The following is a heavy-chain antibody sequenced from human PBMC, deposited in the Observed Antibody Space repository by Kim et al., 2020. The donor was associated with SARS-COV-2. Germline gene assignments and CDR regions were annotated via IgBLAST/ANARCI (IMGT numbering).Heavy chain of an antibody. V-gene: IGHV4-59*01. J-gene: IGHJ2*01. CDR2: IYYSGST. CDR1: GGSISSYY. CDR3: AGDTAMVYWYFDL. D-gene: IGHD5-18*01. Sequence: SETLSLTCTVSGGSISSYYWSWIRQPPGKGLEWIGYIYYSGSTNYNPSLKSRVTISVDTSKNQFSLKLSSVTAADTAVYYCAGDTAMVYWYFDLWGRGTLVTVSS.